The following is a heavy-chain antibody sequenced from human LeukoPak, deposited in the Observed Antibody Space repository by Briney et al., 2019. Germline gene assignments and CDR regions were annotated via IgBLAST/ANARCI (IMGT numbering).Heavy chain of an antibody. Sequence: ASVKVSCKASGYTFTSYDINWVRQATGQGLEWMGWMNPHSANTAYAQKFQGRVTMTRNTSISTAYMELSSLRSEDTAVYYYARDIRNWFDPWGQGTLVTVSS. CDR3: ARDIRNWFDP. V-gene: IGHV1-8*01. CDR2: MNPHSANT. J-gene: IGHJ5*02. CDR1: GYTFTSYD.